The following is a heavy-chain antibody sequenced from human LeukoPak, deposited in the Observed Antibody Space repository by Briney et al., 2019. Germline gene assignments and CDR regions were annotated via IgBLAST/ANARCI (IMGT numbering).Heavy chain of an antibody. CDR3: ASINQYYYDSSGYYPDAFDI. J-gene: IGHJ3*02. CDR1: GGSISSSNW. V-gene: IGHV4-4*02. CDR2: IYHSGST. D-gene: IGHD3-22*01. Sequence: SETLSLTCAVSGGSISSSNWWSWVRQPPGKGLEWIGEIYHSGSTNYNPSLESRVTISVDKSKSQFSLKLSSVTAADTAVYYCASINQYYYDSSGYYPDAFDIWGRGTMVTVSS.